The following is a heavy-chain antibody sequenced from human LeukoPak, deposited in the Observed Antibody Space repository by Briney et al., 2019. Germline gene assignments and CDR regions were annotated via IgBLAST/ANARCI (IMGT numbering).Heavy chain of an antibody. J-gene: IGHJ6*02. D-gene: IGHD3-22*01. V-gene: IGHV1-58*01. CDR2: IVXXSGNT. Sequence: SVKVSCKASGFTFTTSAVQWVRQARGQRLEWIGWIVXXSGNTNYAQKFQERVTITRDMSTSTVYMDLSSQRSEDTAVYYCAAASNYYDRSNYYSYAMDVWGQGTTVTVSS. CDR3: AAASNYYDRSNYYSYAMDV. CDR1: GFTFTTSA.